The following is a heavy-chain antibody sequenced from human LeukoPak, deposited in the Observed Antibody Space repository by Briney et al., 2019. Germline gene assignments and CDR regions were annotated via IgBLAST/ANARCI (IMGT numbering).Heavy chain of an antibody. CDR2: ISGSGGST. CDR1: GFTFSSYA. Sequence: HPGGSLRLSCAASGFTFSSYAMSWVRQAPGKGLEWVSAISGSGGSTYYADSVKGRFTISRDNSKNTLYLQMNSLRAEDTAVYYCAKDWLSSGWYYFDYWGQGTLVTVSS. J-gene: IGHJ4*02. CDR3: AKDWLSSGWYYFDY. D-gene: IGHD6-19*01. V-gene: IGHV3-23*01.